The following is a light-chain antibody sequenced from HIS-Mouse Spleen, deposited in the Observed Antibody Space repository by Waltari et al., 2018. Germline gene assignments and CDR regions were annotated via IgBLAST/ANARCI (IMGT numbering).Light chain of an antibody. V-gene: IGLV7-46*01. CDR2: DTS. J-gene: IGLJ1*01. CDR3: LLSYSGANYV. Sequence: QAVVTQEPSLTVSPGGTVTLTCGSSTGAVTSGHYPYWFQQKPGHAPRTLIYDTSNKHSWTPARFSGSLLGGKAALTLSGAQPEDEAEYYCLLSYSGANYVFGTGTKVTVL. CDR1: TGAVTSGHY.